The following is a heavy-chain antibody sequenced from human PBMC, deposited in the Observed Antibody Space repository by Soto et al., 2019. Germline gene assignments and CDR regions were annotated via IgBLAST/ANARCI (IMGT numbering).Heavy chain of an antibody. Sequence: QVQLQESGPGLVKPSETLSLTCTVSGGSVSSGSYYWSWIRQPPGKGLEWIGYTYYSGSTNYNPSLKSRVTIPVATSKNQFPLKLSSLTAADPAVYSWAREGDYSALDVWGQGTPVTVS. J-gene: IGHJ6*02. CDR3: AREGDYSALDV. V-gene: IGHV4-61*01. CDR1: GGSVSSGSYY. CDR2: TYYSGST. D-gene: IGHD2-15*01.